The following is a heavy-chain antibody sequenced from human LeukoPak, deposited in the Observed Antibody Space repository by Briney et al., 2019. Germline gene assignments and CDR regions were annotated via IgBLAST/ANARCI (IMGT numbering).Heavy chain of an antibody. CDR3: ARGHTIFGVVKSPNWFDP. Sequence: HPGGSLRLSCAASGFTFSSYAMHWVRQAPGKGLEWVAVISYDGSNKYYADSVKGRFTISRDNSKNTLYLQMNSLRAEDTAVYYCARGHTIFGVVKSPNWFDPWGQGTLVTVSS. CDR2: ISYDGSNK. CDR1: GFTFSSYA. J-gene: IGHJ5*02. V-gene: IGHV3-30*04. D-gene: IGHD3-3*01.